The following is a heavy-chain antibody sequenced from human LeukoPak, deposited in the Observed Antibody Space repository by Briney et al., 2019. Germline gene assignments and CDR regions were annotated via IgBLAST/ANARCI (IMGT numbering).Heavy chain of an antibody. Sequence: PGGSLRLSCAASGFTFSSYEMNWVRQPPGKGLEWVSYISSSGSTIYYADTVKGRFTISRDNATNSLYLQMNSLRAEDTAVYYCAELGITMIGGVWGKGTTVTISS. D-gene: IGHD3-10*02. J-gene: IGHJ6*03. CDR2: ISSSGSTI. CDR3: AELGITMIGGV. V-gene: IGHV3-48*03. CDR1: GFTFSSYE.